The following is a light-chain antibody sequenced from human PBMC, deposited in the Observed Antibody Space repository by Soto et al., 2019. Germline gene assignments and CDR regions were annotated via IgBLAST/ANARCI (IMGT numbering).Light chain of an antibody. CDR1: SSDVGGYNY. Sequence: QSALTQPASVSGSPGQSITISCTGTSSDVGGYNYVSWYQQHPGKAPKLMIYEVSNRPSGVSNRFSGSKSGNTASLTISGSQAEDEAGYYCSSYTSSSTLNVVFGGGTKLTVL. V-gene: IGLV2-14*01. J-gene: IGLJ2*01. CDR3: SSYTSSSTLNVV. CDR2: EVS.